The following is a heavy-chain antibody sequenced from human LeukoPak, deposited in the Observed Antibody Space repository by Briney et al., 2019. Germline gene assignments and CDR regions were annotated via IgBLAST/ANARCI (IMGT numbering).Heavy chain of an antibody. J-gene: IGHJ6*02. CDR2: ISYDGSNK. Sequence: PGGSLRLSCAAPGFTFSSYGMHWVRQAPGKGLEWVAVISYDGSNKYYADSVKGRFTISRDNSKNTLYLQMNSLRAEDTAVYYCAKEAPSPGNGYDPLLGYYGMDVWGQGTTVTVSS. CDR3: AKEAPSPGNGYDPLLGYYGMDV. V-gene: IGHV3-30*18. CDR1: GFTFSSYG. D-gene: IGHD5-12*01.